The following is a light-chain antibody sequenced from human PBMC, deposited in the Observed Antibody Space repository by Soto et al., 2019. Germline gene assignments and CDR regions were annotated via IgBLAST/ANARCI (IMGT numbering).Light chain of an antibody. Sequence: EIVLTQSPGTLSLSLGERATPSSRPVQRVSSSYLAWYQQKPGQAPRLLIYGASSRATGIPDRFSGSGSGTDFTLTISRLEPEDFAVYYCQQYGSPITFGQGTRLEIK. CDR3: QQYGSPIT. CDR1: QRVSSSY. J-gene: IGKJ5*01. CDR2: GAS. V-gene: IGKV3-20*01.